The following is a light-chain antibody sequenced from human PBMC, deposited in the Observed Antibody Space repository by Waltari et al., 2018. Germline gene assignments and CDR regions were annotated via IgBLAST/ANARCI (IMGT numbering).Light chain of an antibody. CDR1: SSDVGGYNY. V-gene: IGLV2-14*01. CDR2: DVS. J-gene: IGLJ1*01. CDR3: SSYTSSSVYV. Sequence: QSALTQPAPVSGSPGQSITISCTGTSSDVGGYNYVSWYQQHPGKAPKLMIYDVSKRPSGVSNRFSGSKSGNTASLTISGLQAEDEADYYCSSYTSSSVYVFGTGTKVTVL.